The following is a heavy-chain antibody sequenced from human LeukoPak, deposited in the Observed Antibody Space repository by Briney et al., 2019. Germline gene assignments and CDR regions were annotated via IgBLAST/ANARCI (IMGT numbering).Heavy chain of an antibody. CDR3: ARHAIMIAIDIYNWLDP. CDR2: IFYSGTT. D-gene: IGHD2-21*01. Sequence: SETLSLTCTVSGGAISTSTYFWGWVRQPPGKGLEWIGSIFYSGTTYYNPSLKSRVTISVDTSKNQFSLKLYSVTAADTAVYYCARHAIMIAIDIYNWLDPWGQGTLVTVSS. CDR1: GGAISTSTYF. J-gene: IGHJ5*02. V-gene: IGHV4-39*01.